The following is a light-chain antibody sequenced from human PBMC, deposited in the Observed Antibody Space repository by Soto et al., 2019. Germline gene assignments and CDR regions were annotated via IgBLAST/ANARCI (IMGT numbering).Light chain of an antibody. CDR1: QSIHSW. CDR3: QQYNTHPYT. CDR2: KAS. Sequence: GDRVTITCRASQSIHSWLAWYQQKPGRTPKLLIYKASTLESGVPSRFSGSGSGTEFTLTISSMQPDDFATYYCQQYNTHPYTFGQGTKLEIK. V-gene: IGKV1-5*03. J-gene: IGKJ2*01.